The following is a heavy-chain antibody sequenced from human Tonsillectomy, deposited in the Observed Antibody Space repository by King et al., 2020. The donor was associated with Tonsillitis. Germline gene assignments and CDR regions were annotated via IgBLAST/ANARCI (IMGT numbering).Heavy chain of an antibody. V-gene: IGHV3-21*01. J-gene: IGHJ2*01. D-gene: IGHD2/OR15-2a*01. Sequence: EVQLVESGGGLVKPGGSLRLSCAASGFSFSGYSMNWVRQAPGKGLEWVSSISHGSGFIYYADSMKGRFTISRDDGKNSLYLQMNGLRVEDTAVYFCAGDPNRLSSGYFDRWGRGTLVTVSS. CDR1: GFSFSGYS. CDR3: AGDPNRLSSGYFDR. CDR2: ISHGSGFI.